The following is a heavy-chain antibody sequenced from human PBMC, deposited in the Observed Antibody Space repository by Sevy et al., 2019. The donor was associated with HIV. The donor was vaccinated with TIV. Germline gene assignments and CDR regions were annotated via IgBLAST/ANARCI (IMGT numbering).Heavy chain of an antibody. J-gene: IGHJ6*02. V-gene: IGHV4-39*01. D-gene: IGHD2-8*01. CDR2: IYYSGST. CDR3: ASVMGTQYYYYYYGMDV. CDR1: GGSISSSSYY. Sequence: SETLSLTCTVSGGSISSSSYYWGWIRQPPGKGLEWIGSIYYSGSTYYNPSLKRRVTISVDTSKNQFSLKLSSVTAADTAVYYCASVMGTQYYYYYYGMDVWGQGTTVTVSS.